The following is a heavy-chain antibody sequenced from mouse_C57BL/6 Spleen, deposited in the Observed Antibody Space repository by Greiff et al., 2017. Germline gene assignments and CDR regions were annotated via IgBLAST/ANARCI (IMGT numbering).Heavy chain of an antibody. V-gene: IGHV5-12*01. J-gene: IGHJ2*01. CDR2: ISNGGGST. Sequence: EVHLVESGGGLVQPGGSLKLSCAASGFTFSDYYMYWVRQTPEKRLEWVAYISNGGGSTYYPDTVKGRFTISRDNAKNTLYLQMSRLKSEDTAVYYSARQSRDYGSSLDYWGQGTTLTVSS. D-gene: IGHD1-1*01. CDR3: ARQSRDYGSSLDY. CDR1: GFTFSDYY.